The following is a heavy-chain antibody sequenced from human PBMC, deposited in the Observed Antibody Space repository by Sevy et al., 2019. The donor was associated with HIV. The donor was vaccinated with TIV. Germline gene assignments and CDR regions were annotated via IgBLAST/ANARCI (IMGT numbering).Heavy chain of an antibody. CDR1: GGSFSGYY. Sequence: SETLSLTCAVYGGSFSGYYWSWIRQPPGKGLEWIGEINHSGSTNYNPSLKSRVTISVDTSKNQFSLKLSSVTAADTAVYYCATPRDSSFFYGMDVWGQGTTVTVSS. D-gene: IGHD3-22*01. CDR2: INHSGST. V-gene: IGHV4-34*01. CDR3: ATPRDSSFFYGMDV. J-gene: IGHJ6*02.